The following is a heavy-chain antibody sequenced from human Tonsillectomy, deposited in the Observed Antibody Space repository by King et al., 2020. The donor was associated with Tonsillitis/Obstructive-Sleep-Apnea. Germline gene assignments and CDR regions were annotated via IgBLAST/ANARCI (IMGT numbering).Heavy chain of an antibody. V-gene: IGHV3-33*01. CDR1: GFSFXSYG. J-gene: IGHJ4*02. D-gene: IGHD2-15*01. Sequence: VQLVESGGGVVQPGRSLRLSCAASGFSFXSYGMHWVRXAXGKGXXWXXXXXXDGXXXYXXDSVKGRFTISRDXSKNTLYLQMNXLRAEDTAVYYCARDGAAAESPFDYWGQGTLVTVSS. CDR3: ARDGAAAESPFDY. CDR2: XXXDGXXX.